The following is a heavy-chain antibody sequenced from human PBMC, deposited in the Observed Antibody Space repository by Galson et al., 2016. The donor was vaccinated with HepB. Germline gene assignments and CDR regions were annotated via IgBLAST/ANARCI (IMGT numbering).Heavy chain of an antibody. D-gene: IGHD1-14*01. J-gene: IGHJ6*02. CDR1: GFTFRNYA. CDR3: VRNPLAYFGVDV. Sequence: SLRLSCAASGFTFRNYAMHWVRQAPGKGLEYVSQINSLGIATFYADSVKGRFTISRDDSKNTVYLQMSSLRAEDTAVYYCVRNPLAYFGVDVWGQGTTVTVSS. CDR2: INSLGIAT. V-gene: IGHV3-64D*06.